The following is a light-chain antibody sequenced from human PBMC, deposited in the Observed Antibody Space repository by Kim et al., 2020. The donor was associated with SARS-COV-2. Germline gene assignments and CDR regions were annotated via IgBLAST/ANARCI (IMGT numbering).Light chain of an antibody. J-gene: IGLJ3*02. CDR1: SNDIGAYNY. Sequence: QSALTQPASVSGSPGQSITISCTGTSNDIGAYNYVSWYQQHPGKAPKVMIYDVSKRPSGVSNRFSGSKSGNTASLTISGLQAEDEADYYCSSDTTTNTYVFGGGTQLTVL. V-gene: IGLV2-14*01. CDR2: DVS. CDR3: SSDTTTNTYV.